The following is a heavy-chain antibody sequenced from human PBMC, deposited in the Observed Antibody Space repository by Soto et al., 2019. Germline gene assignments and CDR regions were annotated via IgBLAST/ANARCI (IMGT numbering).Heavy chain of an antibody. Sequence: PGESLKISCKGSGYSFTSYWIGWVRQMPGKGLEWMGIIHAGDSDARYSPSFQGQVTISVDKSTSTAYLQWSSLKASDTAMYYCATDTARTYYYYGMDVWGQGTTVTVSS. D-gene: IGHD5-18*01. CDR1: GYSFTSYW. V-gene: IGHV5-51*01. CDR3: ATDTARTYYYYGMDV. J-gene: IGHJ6*02. CDR2: IHAGDSDA.